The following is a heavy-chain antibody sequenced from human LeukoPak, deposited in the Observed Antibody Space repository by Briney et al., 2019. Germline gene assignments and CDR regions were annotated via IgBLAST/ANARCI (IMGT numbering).Heavy chain of an antibody. CDR3: ARLGLNYGTYYYYGMDV. J-gene: IGHJ6*02. V-gene: IGHV5-51*01. Sequence: GESLKISCKGSGYNFTSYWIGWVRQMPGKGLEWMGIIYPGDSDTRYSPSFQGQVTISADKSISTAYLQWSSLKASDTAMYYCARLGLNYGTYYYYGMDVWGQGTTVTVSS. CDR2: IYPGDSDT. D-gene: IGHD3-10*01. CDR1: GYNFTSYW.